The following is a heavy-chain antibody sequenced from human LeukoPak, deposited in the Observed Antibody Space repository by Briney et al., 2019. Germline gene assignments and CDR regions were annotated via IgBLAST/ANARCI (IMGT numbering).Heavy chain of an antibody. CDR1: GFTFSSYA. CDR2: ISGSGGST. D-gene: IGHD2-15*01. CDR3: ARDPGAIAAYPEDYIDY. V-gene: IGHV3-23*01. J-gene: IGHJ4*02. Sequence: PGGSLRLSCAASGFTFSSYAMSWVRQAPGKGLEWVSAISGSGGSTYYADSVKGRFTISRDNAKNTLYLQMNSLRAEDTAVYYCARDPGAIAAYPEDYIDYWGQGTLVTVSS.